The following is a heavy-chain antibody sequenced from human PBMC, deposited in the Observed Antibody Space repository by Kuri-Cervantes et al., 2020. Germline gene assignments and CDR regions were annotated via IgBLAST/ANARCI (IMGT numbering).Heavy chain of an antibody. CDR1: GFTFSSYG. CDR2: ISWNSGSI. Sequence: SLKISCAASGFTFSSYGMHWVRQAPGKGLEWVSGISWNSGSIGYADSVKGRFTISRDNSKNTLYLQMNSLRAEDTAVYYCAKNLGDPYWGQGTLVTVSS. D-gene: IGHD3-10*01. J-gene: IGHJ4*02. V-gene: IGHV3-9*01. CDR3: AKNLGDPY.